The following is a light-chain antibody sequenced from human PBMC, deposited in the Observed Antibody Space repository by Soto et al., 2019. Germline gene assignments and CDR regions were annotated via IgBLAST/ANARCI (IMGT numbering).Light chain of an antibody. CDR2: KAS. V-gene: IGKV1-5*03. J-gene: IGKJ5*01. CDR1: QSISSW. Sequence: DIQMTQSPSILSASVGDRVTITCRASQSISSWLAWYQQKPGKAPNLLIHKASHLESGVPSRFRGSGSGTDFTFTISHLQPEDIATYYCQQYENLPTFGQGTRLEIK. CDR3: QQYENLPT.